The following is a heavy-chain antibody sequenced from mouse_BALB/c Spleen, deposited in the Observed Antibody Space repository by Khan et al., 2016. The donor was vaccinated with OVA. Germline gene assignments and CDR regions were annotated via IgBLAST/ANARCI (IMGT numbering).Heavy chain of an antibody. Sequence: EVELVESGGGLVKPGGSLKLSCAASGFTFSSYAMSWVRQTPEKRLEWVASINSGGSAYSLDSMQGRFTISRDNARNILYLQMSSLSSEDTAMYYCGRGHFYGTTYDYWYFDVWGAGTTVTVSS. D-gene: IGHD1-1*01. CDR3: GRGHFYGTTYDYWYFDV. CDR2: INSGGSA. J-gene: IGHJ1*01. CDR1: GFTFSSYA. V-gene: IGHV5-6-5*01.